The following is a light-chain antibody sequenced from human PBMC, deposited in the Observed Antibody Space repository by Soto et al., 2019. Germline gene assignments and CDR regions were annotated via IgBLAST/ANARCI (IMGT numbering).Light chain of an antibody. J-gene: IGKJ1*01. V-gene: IGKV3-20*01. CDR3: QQYQNSPRT. Sequence: ETGLTQSPGTLSLSPGERATVSCRASQSVGGNSLAWYQQRPGQAPRLLIYDTSKRATGIPDRFSGSGSGTAFTLTISRLEPGDFAVYYCQQYQNSPRTFGQGTKVEIK. CDR2: DTS. CDR1: QSVGGNS.